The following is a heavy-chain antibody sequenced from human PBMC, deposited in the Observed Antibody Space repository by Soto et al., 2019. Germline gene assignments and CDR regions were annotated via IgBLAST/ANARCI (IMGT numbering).Heavy chain of an antibody. CDR1: GFTFSSYG. CDR3: AKELIVVVTAYYFDY. CDR2: ISYDGSNK. J-gene: IGHJ4*02. Sequence: RLSCAASGFTFSSYGMHWVRQAPGKGLGWVAVISYDGSNKYYADSVKGRFTISRDNSKNTLYLQMNSLRAEDTAVYYCAKELIVVVTAYYFDYWGQGTLVTVSS. D-gene: IGHD2-21*02. V-gene: IGHV3-30*18.